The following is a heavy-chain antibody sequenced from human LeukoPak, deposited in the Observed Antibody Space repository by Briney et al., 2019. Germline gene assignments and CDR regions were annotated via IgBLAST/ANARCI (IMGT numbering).Heavy chain of an antibody. CDR2: IYSSGST. Sequence: QPSETLSLTCTVSGGSISSYYWSWIRQPAGKGLEWIGRIYSSGSTNYSPSFQSRVTMSLDTSKSQFSLKLSSVTAADTAVYYCARVAVTGYNWFDPWGQGTLVTVSS. V-gene: IGHV4-4*07. CDR3: ARVAVTGYNWFDP. J-gene: IGHJ5*02. D-gene: IGHD2-21*02. CDR1: GGSISSYY.